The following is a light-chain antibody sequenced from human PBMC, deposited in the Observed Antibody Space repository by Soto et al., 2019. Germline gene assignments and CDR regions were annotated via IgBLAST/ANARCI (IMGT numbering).Light chain of an antibody. CDR1: SSDVGGYNY. J-gene: IGLJ3*02. CDR2: DVN. Sequence: QSALTQPASVSGSPGQSITISCTGTSSDVGGYNYVSWYQQHPGKAPKLMIYDVNNRPSGVSNRFSGSKSGNTASLTISGLQAEDEAHYYCCSYTASSTLVFGGGTKLTVL. V-gene: IGLV2-14*03. CDR3: CSYTASSTLV.